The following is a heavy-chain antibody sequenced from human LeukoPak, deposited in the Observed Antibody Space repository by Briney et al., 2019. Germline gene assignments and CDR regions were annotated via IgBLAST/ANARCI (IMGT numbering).Heavy chain of an antibody. CDR2: IKQDGSEK. J-gene: IGHJ4*02. D-gene: IGHD4-17*01. Sequence: GGSLRLSCAASGFIFSSYWMSWVRQAPGKGLEWVANIKQDGSEKYYVDSVKGRFTISRDNAKNSLYLQMNSLRAEDTAVYYCARVPPNTVTTLQYFDYWGQGTLVTVSS. CDR3: ARVPPNTVTTLQYFDY. V-gene: IGHV3-7*01. CDR1: GFIFSSYW.